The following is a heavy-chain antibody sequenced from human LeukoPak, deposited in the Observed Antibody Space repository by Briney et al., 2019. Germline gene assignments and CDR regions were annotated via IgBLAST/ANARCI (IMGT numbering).Heavy chain of an antibody. Sequence: GSSVTVSCKASGGTFSSYAISWVRQAPGQGLEWMGRIIAILSQANYAQKFRGRVSITADESTTTAYLELSRLRSEDTAVYYCATGGDYRDAFDMWGQGTRVTVS. V-gene: IGHV1-69*11. CDR1: GGTFSSYA. CDR3: ATGGDYRDAFDM. CDR2: IIAILSQA. D-gene: IGHD4-17*01. J-gene: IGHJ3*02.